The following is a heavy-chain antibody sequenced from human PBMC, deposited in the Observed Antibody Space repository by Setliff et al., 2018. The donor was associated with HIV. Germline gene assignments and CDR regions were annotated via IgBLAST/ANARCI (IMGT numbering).Heavy chain of an antibody. D-gene: IGHD6-13*01. CDR2: ISAYNGNT. Sequence: ASVKVSCKASGYTFTSYGIGWVRQAPGQGLEWMGWISAYNGNTNYAQKLQGRVTITTDTSTSTAYMELSSLRSEDTAVYYCARGPLYSSSWSLVYYYYYGMDVWGQGTTVTVSS. CDR3: ARGPLYSSSWSLVYYYYYGMDV. CDR1: GYTFTSYG. J-gene: IGHJ6*02. V-gene: IGHV1-18*01.